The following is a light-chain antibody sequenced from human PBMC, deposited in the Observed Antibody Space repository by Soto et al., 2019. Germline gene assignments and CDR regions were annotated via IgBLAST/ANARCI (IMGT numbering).Light chain of an antibody. J-gene: IGLJ1*01. CDR2: GNS. CDR3: QSCDSSLSVI. CDR1: SSKIGAGYD. V-gene: IGLV1-40*01. Sequence: QSVLTQPPSVSGAPGQRVTISCTGSSSKIGAGYDVHWYQQLPGTAPKLLIYGNSNRPSGVPDRFSGSKSGTSASLAITGLQAEDEADYYCQSCDSSLSVIFGTGTKVTVL.